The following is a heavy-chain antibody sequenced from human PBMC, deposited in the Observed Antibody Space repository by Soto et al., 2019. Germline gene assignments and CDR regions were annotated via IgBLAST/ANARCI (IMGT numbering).Heavy chain of an antibody. J-gene: IGHJ4*02. V-gene: IGHV3-49*03. CDR2: IRSKAYGGTT. D-gene: IGHD2-2*01. Sequence: ASGFTFGDYAMSWFRQAPGKGLEWVGFIRSKAYGGTTEYAASVKGRFTISRDDSKSIAYLQMNSLKTEDTAVYYCTRVSRRYCSSASCYDFDYWGQGTLVTVSS. CDR1: GFTFGDYA. CDR3: TRVSRRYCSSASCYDFDY.